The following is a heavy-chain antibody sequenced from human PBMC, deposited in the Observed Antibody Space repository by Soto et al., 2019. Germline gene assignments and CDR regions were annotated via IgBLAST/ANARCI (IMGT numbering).Heavy chain of an antibody. V-gene: IGHV3-30-3*01. CDR3: ARDYGGNSRFDY. CDR2: ISYDGSNK. J-gene: IGHJ4*02. D-gene: IGHD4-17*01. Sequence: QVQLVESGGGVVQPGRSLRLSCAASGFTFSSYAMHWVRQAPGKGLEWVAVISYDGSNKYYADSVKGRFTISRDNSKNTLYLQMNSLRAEDTAGYYCARDYGGNSRFDYWGQGTLVTVSS. CDR1: GFTFSSYA.